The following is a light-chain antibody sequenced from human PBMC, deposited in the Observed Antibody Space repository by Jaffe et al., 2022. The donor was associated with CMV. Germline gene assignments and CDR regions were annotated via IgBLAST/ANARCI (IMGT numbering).Light chain of an antibody. CDR2: ED. J-gene: IGLJ3*02. CDR1: SSNIEKHQ. V-gene: IGLV1-51*02. Sequence: QSVLTQPPSVSAAPGQKVTISCSGGSSNIEKHQVSWYQQFPGAAPKFIMSEDRRPSEIPDRFSGSKSGTSATLDITGLLTGDEADYYCGTWDDNLSGWVFGGGTKLTVL. CDR3: GTWDDNLSGWV.